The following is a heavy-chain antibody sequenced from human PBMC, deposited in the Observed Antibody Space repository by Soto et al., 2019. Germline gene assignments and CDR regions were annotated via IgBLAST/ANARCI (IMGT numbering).Heavy chain of an antibody. Sequence: QVQLVQSGAEVKKPGASVKVSCKASGYTFTSYGISWVRQAPGQGLEWMGWISAYNGNTNYAKKLQGRVTMTTDTSTSTAYMELRSLRSDDTAVYYCARARGVVVVAATIFGYYFDYWGQGTLVTVSS. CDR1: GYTFTSYG. CDR3: ARARGVVVVAATIFGYYFDY. J-gene: IGHJ4*02. CDR2: ISAYNGNT. D-gene: IGHD2-15*01. V-gene: IGHV1-18*01.